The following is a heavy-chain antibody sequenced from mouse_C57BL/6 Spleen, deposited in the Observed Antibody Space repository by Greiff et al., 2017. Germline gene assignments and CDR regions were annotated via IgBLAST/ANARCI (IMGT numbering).Heavy chain of an antibody. J-gene: IGHJ1*03. D-gene: IGHD1-1*01. CDR3: ARGPINDGSSWWYFDV. CDR2: IYPGSGST. CDR1: GYTFTSYW. V-gene: IGHV1-55*01. Sequence: QVQLQQSGAELVKPGASVKMSCKASGYTFTSYWITWVKQRPGQGLEWIGEIYPGSGSTNYNEKFKSKATLTVDTSSSTAYMQLSSLTSEDSAVYYCARGPINDGSSWWYFDVWGTGTTVTVSS.